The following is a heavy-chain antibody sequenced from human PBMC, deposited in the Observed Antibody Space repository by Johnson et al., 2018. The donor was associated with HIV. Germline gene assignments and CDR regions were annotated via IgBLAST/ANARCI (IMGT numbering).Heavy chain of an antibody. CDR2: ISYDGSNK. J-gene: IGHJ3*02. CDR1: GFTFSNYA. D-gene: IGHD5-18*01. Sequence: QMLLVESGGGLVQPGRSQRLSCAASGFTFSNYAMNWVRQAPGKGLEWVAVISYDGSNKYYADSLKGRFTISRDNSKNTLYLQMNSLRAEDTAVYYCAKDLVDTAMDDAFDIWGQGTMVTVSS. V-gene: IGHV3-30*04. CDR3: AKDLVDTAMDDAFDI.